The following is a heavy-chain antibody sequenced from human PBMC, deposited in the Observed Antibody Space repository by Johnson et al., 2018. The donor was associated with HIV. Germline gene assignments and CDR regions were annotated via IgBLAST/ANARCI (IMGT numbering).Heavy chain of an antibody. CDR3: ARDEEVMYAMGAFDI. CDR2: ISWDGGST. D-gene: IGHD2-8*02. V-gene: IGHV3-43D*03. J-gene: IGHJ3*02. Sequence: VQLVESGGGVVQPGGSLRLSCAASGFTFDDYAMHWVRQAPGKGLEWVSLISWDGGSTYYADSVKGRFTISRDNSKNTLYLQMNSLRADDTAVYYCARDEEVMYAMGAFDIWGQGTMLTVSS. CDR1: GFTFDDYA.